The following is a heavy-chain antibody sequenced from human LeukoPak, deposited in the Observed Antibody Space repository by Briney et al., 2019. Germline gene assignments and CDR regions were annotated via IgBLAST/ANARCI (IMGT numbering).Heavy chain of an antibody. CDR3: ATYSSLNRREFQY. J-gene: IGHJ1*01. D-gene: IGHD3-22*01. Sequence: GGSLRLSCAASGFAFSTYCMTWLRQAPGKGLEWVANIKTDGSEKYYVDSVKGRFTISRDNAKNSLYLQMNSLRAEDTAVYYCATYSSLNRREFQYWGQGTLLTVSS. CDR2: IKTDGSEK. CDR1: GFAFSTYC. V-gene: IGHV3-7*01.